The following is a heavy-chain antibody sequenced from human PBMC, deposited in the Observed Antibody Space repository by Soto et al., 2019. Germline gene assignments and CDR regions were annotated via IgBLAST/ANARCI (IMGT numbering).Heavy chain of an antibody. CDR2: ISDSGSLT. V-gene: IGHV3-23*01. CDR3: ARRTFGSSRSFDI. CDR1: GFTFSSYA. J-gene: IGHJ3*02. Sequence: GGSLRLSCAASGFTFSSYAMSWVRQAPEKGLEWVAGISDSGSLTYNADSVRGRFTISRDNSKNTLYLQMNSLRAEDTAVYYCARRTFGSSRSFDIWGQGTMVT. D-gene: IGHD6-6*01.